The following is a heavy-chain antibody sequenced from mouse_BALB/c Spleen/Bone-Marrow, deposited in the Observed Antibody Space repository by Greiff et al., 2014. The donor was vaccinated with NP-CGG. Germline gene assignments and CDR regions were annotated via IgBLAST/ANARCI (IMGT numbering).Heavy chain of an antibody. J-gene: IGHJ3*01. D-gene: IGHD2-3*01. V-gene: IGHV5-12*02. CDR1: GFTFSDYY. CDR2: ISNGGGST. CDR3: ARPLYDGYYVAY. Sequence: EVMLVESGGGLVQPGGSLKLSCATSGFTFSDYYMYWVRQTPEKRLEWVAYISNGGGSTYYPDTVKGRFTISRDNAKNTLYLQMSRLKSEVTAMYYCARPLYDGYYVAYWGQGTLVTVSA.